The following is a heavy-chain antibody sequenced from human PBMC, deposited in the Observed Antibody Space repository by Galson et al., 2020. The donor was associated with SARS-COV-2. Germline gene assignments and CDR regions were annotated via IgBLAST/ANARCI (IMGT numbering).Heavy chain of an antibody. CDR2: IYIGGSK. D-gene: IGHD3-22*01. J-gene: IGHJ4*02. Sequence: GSLRLSCAVSGFAVGDNFMSWVRQAPGRGLEWVSLIYIGGSKYYADSVKGRFAVSRDTTTNTLLLEMDSLTADDTAVYYCVKGSGYYDYWGQGSRVTVSS. CDR1: GFAVGDNF. V-gene: IGHV3-53*01. CDR3: VKGSGYYDY.